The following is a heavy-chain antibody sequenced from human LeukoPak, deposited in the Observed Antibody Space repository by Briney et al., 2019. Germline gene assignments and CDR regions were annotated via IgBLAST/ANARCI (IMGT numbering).Heavy chain of an antibody. CDR2: IYYSGST. D-gene: IGHD6-19*01. CDR3: ARGGVMAVAGSYYFDY. V-gene: IGHV4-59*01. CDR1: GGSISSYY. Sequence: PETLSLTCTVSGGSISSYYWSWIRQPPGKGLEWIGYIYYSGSTNYNPSLKSRVTISVDTSKNQFSLKLSSVTAADTAVYYCARGGVMAVAGSYYFDYWGQGTLVTVSS. J-gene: IGHJ4*02.